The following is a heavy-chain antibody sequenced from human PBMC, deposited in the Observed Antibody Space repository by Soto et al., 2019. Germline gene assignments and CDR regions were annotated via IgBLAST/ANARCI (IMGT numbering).Heavy chain of an antibody. V-gene: IGHV1-18*01. J-gene: IGHJ6*03. D-gene: IGHD3-9*01. CDR2: ISAYNGNT. CDR1: GYTFTSYG. Sequence: QVPLVQSGAEVKKPGASVKVSCKASGYTFTSYGISWVRQAPGQGLEWMGWISAYNGNTNYAQKLQGRVTMTTDTSTSTAYMELRSLRSDDTAVYYCARERSYDILTGLYYYYMDVWGKGTTVTVS. CDR3: ARERSYDILTGLYYYYMDV.